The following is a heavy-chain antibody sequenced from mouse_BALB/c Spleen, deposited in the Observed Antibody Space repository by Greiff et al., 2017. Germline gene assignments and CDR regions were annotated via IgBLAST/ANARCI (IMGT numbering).Heavy chain of an antibody. V-gene: IGHV1-19*01. CDR1: GYTFTDYY. CDR2: VNPYNGGT. D-gene: IGHD1-1*02. Sequence: EVQLQESGPELVKPGASVKMSCKASGYTFTDYYMDWVKQSHGESFEWIGRVNPYNGGTSYNQKFKGKATLTVDKSSSTAYMELNSLTSEDSAVYYCARCGNWFAYWGQGTLVTVSA. CDR3: ARCGNWFAY. J-gene: IGHJ3*01.